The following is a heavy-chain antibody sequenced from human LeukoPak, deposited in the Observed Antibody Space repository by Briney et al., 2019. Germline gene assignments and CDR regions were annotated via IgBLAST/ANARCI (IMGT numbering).Heavy chain of an antibody. CDR2: IYHSGST. J-gene: IGHJ4*02. Sequence: SETLSLTCAVSGYSISSGYYWGWIRQPPGKGLEWIGSIYHSGSTYYNPSLKSRVTISVDTSKNQFSLKLSSVTAADTAMYYCARVGPRGSYGFDYWGQGTLVTVSS. V-gene: IGHV4-38-2*01. CDR3: ARVGPRGSYGFDY. CDR1: GYSISSGYY. D-gene: IGHD5-18*01.